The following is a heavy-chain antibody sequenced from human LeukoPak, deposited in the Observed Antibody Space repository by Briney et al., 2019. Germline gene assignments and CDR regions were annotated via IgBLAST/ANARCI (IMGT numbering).Heavy chain of an antibody. CDR2: INPSGGST. J-gene: IGHJ4*02. Sequence: ASVKVSCKASGYTFTSYYMHWVRQAPGQGPEWMGIINPSGGSTSYAQKFQGRVTMTRDTSTSTVYMELSSLRSEDTAVYYCAREMRYYDSSGYTPLDYWGQGTLVTVSS. V-gene: IGHV1-46*01. CDR1: GYTFTSYY. D-gene: IGHD3-22*01. CDR3: AREMRYYDSSGYTPLDY.